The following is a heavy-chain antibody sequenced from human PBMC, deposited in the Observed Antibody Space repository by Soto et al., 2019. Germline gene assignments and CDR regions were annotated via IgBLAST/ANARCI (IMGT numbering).Heavy chain of an antibody. J-gene: IGHJ4*02. CDR2: IWYDGSNK. D-gene: IGHD6-19*01. CDR1: GFTFSSYG. CDR3: ARDRYSSGWSDY. Sequence: QVQLVESGGGVVQPGRSLRLSCAASGFTFSSYGMHWVRQAPGKGREWVAVIWYDGSNKYYADSVKGRFTISRDNSKNTLYLQMNSLRAEDTAVYYCARDRYSSGWSDYWGQGTLVTVSS. V-gene: IGHV3-33*01.